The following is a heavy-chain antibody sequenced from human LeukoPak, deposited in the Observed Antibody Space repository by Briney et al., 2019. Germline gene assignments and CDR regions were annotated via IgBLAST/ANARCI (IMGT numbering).Heavy chain of an antibody. CDR2: IKQDGSEK. J-gene: IGHJ4*02. CDR1: GFSFTSYW. D-gene: IGHD3-9*01. V-gene: IGHV3-7*01. Sequence: GGSLRLSCAASGFSFTSYWMTWVRQAPGKGLEWVANIKQDGSEKYYVDSVKGRFTISRDNAKNSLYLQMNSLRAEDTAVYYCAKDEGYYDILTGLDYWGQGTLVTVSS. CDR3: AKDEGYYDILTGLDY.